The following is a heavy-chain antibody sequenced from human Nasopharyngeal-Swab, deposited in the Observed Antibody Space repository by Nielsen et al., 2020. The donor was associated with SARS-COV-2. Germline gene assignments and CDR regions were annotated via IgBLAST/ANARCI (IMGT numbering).Heavy chain of an antibody. D-gene: IGHD5-12*01. CDR2: INHSGST. Sequence: SETLSLTCAVYGGSFSGYYWSWIRQPPGKGLEWIGEINHSGSTNYNPSLKSRVTISVDTSKNQFSLKLSSVTAADTAVYYCARGSLRHFDYWGQGTLVTVSS. CDR3: ARGSLRHFDY. V-gene: IGHV4-34*01. CDR1: GGSFSGYY. J-gene: IGHJ4*02.